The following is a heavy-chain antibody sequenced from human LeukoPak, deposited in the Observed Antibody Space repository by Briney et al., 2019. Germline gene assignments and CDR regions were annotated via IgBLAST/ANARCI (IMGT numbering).Heavy chain of an antibody. CDR3: ARAERPDYGDYNWFDP. CDR1: GGSISDYY. V-gene: IGHV4-4*07. Sequence: SETLSLTCTVSGGSISDYYWSWIRQPAGKGLEWIGRIYSSGSTNYNPSLKSRVTMSVGTSKNQFSLKLSSVTAADTAVYYCARAERPDYGDYNWFDPWGQGTLVTVSS. D-gene: IGHD4-17*01. J-gene: IGHJ5*02. CDR2: IYSSGST.